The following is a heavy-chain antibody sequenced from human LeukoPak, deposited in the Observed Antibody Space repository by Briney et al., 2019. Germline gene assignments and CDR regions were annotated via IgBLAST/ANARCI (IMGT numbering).Heavy chain of an antibody. CDR3: ARRGSYSSSPPAY. V-gene: IGHV4-34*01. CDR2: INHSGST. CDR1: GGSFSGYY. J-gene: IGHJ4*02. D-gene: IGHD6-6*01. Sequence: SETLSLTCAVYGGSFSGYYWSWIRQPPGKGLEWIGEINHSGSTNYNPSLKSRVTISVDTSKNQFSLKLSSVTAADTAVYYCARRGSYSSSPPAYWGQGTLVTVSS.